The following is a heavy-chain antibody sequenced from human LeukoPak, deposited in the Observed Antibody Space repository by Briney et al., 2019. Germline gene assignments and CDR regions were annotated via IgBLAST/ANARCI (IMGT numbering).Heavy chain of an antibody. CDR1: GGSISSYY. J-gene: IGHJ4*02. CDR3: ARGVAGTGLGGAFDY. D-gene: IGHD1-1*01. Sequence: SETLPLTCTVSGGSISSYYWSWIRQPPGKGLEWIGYIYYSGSTPYNPSLKSRVSISVDTSKNQFSLKLSSVTAADTAVYYCARGVAGTGLGGAFDYWGQGTLVTVSS. V-gene: IGHV4-59*01. CDR2: IYYSGST.